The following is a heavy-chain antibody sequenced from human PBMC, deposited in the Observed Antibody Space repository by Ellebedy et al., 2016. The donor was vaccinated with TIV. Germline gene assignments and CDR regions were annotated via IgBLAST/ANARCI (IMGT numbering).Heavy chain of an antibody. CDR2: IYTSGST. V-gene: IGHV4-4*07. CDR1: GGSISSYY. CDR3: ARDPGFIAAAGGTGDDYYYGMDV. J-gene: IGHJ6*02. Sequence: MPSETLSLTCTVSGGSISSYYWSWIRQPAGKGLEWIGRIYTSGSTNYNSSLKSRVTMSVDTSKNQFSLKLSSVTAADTAVYYCARDPGFIAAAGGTGDDYYYGMDVWGQGTTVTVSS. D-gene: IGHD6-13*01.